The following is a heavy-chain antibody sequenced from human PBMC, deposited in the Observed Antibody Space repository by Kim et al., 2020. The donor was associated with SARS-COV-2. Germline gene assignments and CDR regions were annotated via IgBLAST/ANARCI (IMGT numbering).Heavy chain of an antibody. CDR3: ARGRLYCSSTSCYDYYYYGMDV. CDR2: ISSSSSYI. D-gene: IGHD2-2*01. J-gene: IGHJ6*02. V-gene: IGHV3-21*01. CDR1: GFTFSSYS. Sequence: LSLTCAASGFTFSSYSMNWVRQAPGKGLEWVSSISSSSSYIYYADSVKGRFTISRDNAKNSLYLQMNSLRAEDTAVYYCARGRLYCSSTSCYDYYYYGMDVWGQGTTVTVSS.